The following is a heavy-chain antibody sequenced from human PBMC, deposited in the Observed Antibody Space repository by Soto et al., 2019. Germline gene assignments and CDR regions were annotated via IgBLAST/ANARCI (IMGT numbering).Heavy chain of an antibody. J-gene: IGHJ6*03. CDR1: GGSISSYY. D-gene: IGHD6-13*01. Sequence: QVQLQESGPGLVKPSETLSLTCTVSGGSISSYYWSWIRQPPGKGLEWIGYIYYSGSTNYNPSLQSRVTISVDTSKNQFSLKLSAVTAAATAVYYCAREGAAAGTSYMDVWGKGTTVTVSS. V-gene: IGHV4-59*01. CDR2: IYYSGST. CDR3: AREGAAAGTSYMDV.